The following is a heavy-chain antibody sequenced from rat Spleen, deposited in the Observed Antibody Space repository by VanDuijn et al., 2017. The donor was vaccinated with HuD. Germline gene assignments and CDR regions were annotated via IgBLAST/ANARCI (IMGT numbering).Heavy chain of an antibody. V-gene: IGHV5S13*01. D-gene: IGHD1-12*02. CDR3: ARQRYYYDGSYYYRLGYFDY. Sequence: EVQLVESGGGLVQPGRSLKLSCAASGFTYSDYVMAWVRQAPTKGLEWVASISTGGGNTYYRDSVKGRFTISRDNAKNTQYLQMDSLRSEDTATYYCARQRYYYDGSYYYRLGYFDYWGQGVMVTVSS. CDR2: ISTGGGNT. CDR1: GFTYSDYV. J-gene: IGHJ2*01.